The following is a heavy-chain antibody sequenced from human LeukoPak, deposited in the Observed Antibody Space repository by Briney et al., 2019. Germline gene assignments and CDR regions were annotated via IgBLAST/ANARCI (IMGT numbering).Heavy chain of an antibody. CDR1: GFTFDDYS. CDR3: ARGASSIAARINWFDP. J-gene: IGHJ5*02. V-gene: IGHV3-43*01. Sequence: PGGSLRLSCAASGFTFDDYSVHWVRQAPGKGLEWVSLISRDADRTYYADSVKGRFTISRDNAENSLYLQVNSLRAEDTAVYYCARGASSIAARINWFDPWGQGTLVTVSS. D-gene: IGHD6-6*01. CDR2: ISRDADRT.